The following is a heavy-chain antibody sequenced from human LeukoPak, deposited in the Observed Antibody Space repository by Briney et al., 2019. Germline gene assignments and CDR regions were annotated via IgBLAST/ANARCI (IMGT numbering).Heavy chain of an antibody. Sequence: GASVKVSCKASGYTFTGYYMHWVRQAPGQGLEWMGWINPNSGGTNYAQKYQGRVTMTRDTSTITAYMELSRLRTDDTAVYYCARDFGQQQLVLWGWGQGTLVTVSS. CDR3: ARDFGQQQLVLWG. J-gene: IGHJ4*02. CDR1: GYTFTGYY. V-gene: IGHV1-2*02. D-gene: IGHD6-13*01. CDR2: INPNSGGT.